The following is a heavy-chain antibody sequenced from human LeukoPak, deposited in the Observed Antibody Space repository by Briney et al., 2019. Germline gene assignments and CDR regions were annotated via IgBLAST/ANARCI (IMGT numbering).Heavy chain of an antibody. D-gene: IGHD3-10*01. CDR3: AREFYGSGGWFDP. CDR1: GGSISSGDYY. V-gene: IGHV4-30-4*01. J-gene: IGHJ5*02. CDR2: IYYSGST. Sequence: PSQTLSLTCTVSGGSISSGDYYWSWIRQPPGKGLEWIGYIYYSGSTYYNPSLESRVTISVDTSKNQFSLKLSSVTAADTAVYYCAREFYGSGGWFDPWGQGTLVTVSS.